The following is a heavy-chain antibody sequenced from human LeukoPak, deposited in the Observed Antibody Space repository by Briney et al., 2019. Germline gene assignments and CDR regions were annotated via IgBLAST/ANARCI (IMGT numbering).Heavy chain of an antibody. J-gene: IGHJ6*03. Sequence: TSETLSLTCTVSGGSISSSSYYWGWIRQPPGKGLEWIGSIYYSGSTYYNPSLKSRVTISVDTSKNQFSLKLSSVTAADTAVYYCARYPEEVWARPPRPYYYMDVWGKGTTVTVSS. V-gene: IGHV4-39*01. CDR1: GGSISSSSYY. D-gene: IGHD3-16*01. CDR3: ARYPEEVWARPPRPYYYMDV. CDR2: IYYSGST.